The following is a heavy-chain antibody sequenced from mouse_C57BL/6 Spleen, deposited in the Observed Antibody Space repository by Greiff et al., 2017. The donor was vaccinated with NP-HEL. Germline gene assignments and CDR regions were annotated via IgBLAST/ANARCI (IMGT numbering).Heavy chain of an antibody. V-gene: IGHV5-17*01. CDR1: GFTFSDYG. J-gene: IGHJ4*01. D-gene: IGHD2-4*01. Sequence: EVKLVESGGGLVKPGGSLKLSCAASGFTFSDYGMHWVRQAPEKGLEWVAYISSGSSTIYYADTVKGRFTISRDNAKNTQFLQMTSLRSEDTAMYYCARRYYDYDRGFYYAMDYWGQGTSVTVSS. CDR3: ARRYYDYDRGFYYAMDY. CDR2: ISSGSSTI.